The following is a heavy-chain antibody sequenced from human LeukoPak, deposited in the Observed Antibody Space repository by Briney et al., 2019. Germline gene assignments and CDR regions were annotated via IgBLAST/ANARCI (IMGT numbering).Heavy chain of an antibody. CDR2: INPNSGDT. CDR1: GYTFTGYY. Sequence: GASVKVSCKASGYTFTGYYMHWVRQAPGQGLEWMAWINPNSGDTNYTQKFQGRVSMTRDTSINTAYMELSRLTSDDTAVYYCARDLYSSGWTDAFDIWGQGTMVTVSS. D-gene: IGHD6-19*01. CDR3: ARDLYSSGWTDAFDI. V-gene: IGHV1-2*02. J-gene: IGHJ3*02.